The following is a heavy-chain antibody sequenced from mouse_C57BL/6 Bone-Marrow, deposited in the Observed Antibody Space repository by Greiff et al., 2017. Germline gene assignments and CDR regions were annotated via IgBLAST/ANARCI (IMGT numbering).Heavy chain of an antibody. V-gene: IGHV1-64*01. Sequence: VQLQQPGAELVKPGASVKLSCKASGYTFTSYWMHWVKQRPGQGLEWIGMIHPNSGSTNYNEKFKSKATLTVDKSSSTAYMQLSSLTSEDSAIYFCAREGTYDYDGDWFAYWGQGTLVTVSA. D-gene: IGHD2-4*01. J-gene: IGHJ3*01. CDR1: GYTFTSYW. CDR2: IHPNSGST. CDR3: AREGTYDYDGDWFAY.